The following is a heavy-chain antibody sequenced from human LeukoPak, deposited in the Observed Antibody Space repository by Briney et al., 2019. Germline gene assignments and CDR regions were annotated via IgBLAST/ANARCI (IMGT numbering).Heavy chain of an antibody. CDR2: ISGSGGST. D-gene: IGHD2-15*01. Sequence: PGGSLRLSCAASGFTFSSYAMSWVRQAPGKGLEWVSAISGSGGSTYYADSMKGRFTISRDNSKNTLYLQMNSLRAEDTAVYYCAKSMKLVGYCSGGSCYSTFDYWGQGTLVTVSS. CDR1: GFTFSSYA. V-gene: IGHV3-23*01. CDR3: AKSMKLVGYCSGGSCYSTFDY. J-gene: IGHJ4*02.